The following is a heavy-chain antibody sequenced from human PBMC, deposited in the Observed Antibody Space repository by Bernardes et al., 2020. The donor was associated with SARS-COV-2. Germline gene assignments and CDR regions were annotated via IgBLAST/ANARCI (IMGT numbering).Heavy chain of an antibody. J-gene: IGHJ6*02. CDR2: ISSSSSTI. Sequence: GGSLRLSRAASGFTFSSYSMNWVRQAPGKGLEWVSYISSSSSTIYYADSVKGRFTISRDNAKNSLYLQMNSLRDEDTAVYYCARDKGAGRGYYYYYGMDVWGQGTTVTVSS. CDR1: GFTFSSYS. V-gene: IGHV3-48*02. D-gene: IGHD1-26*01. CDR3: ARDKGAGRGYYYYYGMDV.